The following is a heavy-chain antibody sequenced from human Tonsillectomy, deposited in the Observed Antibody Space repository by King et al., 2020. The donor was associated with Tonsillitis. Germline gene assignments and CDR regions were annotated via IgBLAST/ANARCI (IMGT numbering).Heavy chain of an antibody. D-gene: IGHD2-21*02. CDR2: IYTSGST. CDR1: GGSISSYY. CDR3: ARDFGNIVVVTAGDWYFDL. J-gene: IGHJ2*01. V-gene: IGHV4-4*07. Sequence: QLQESGPGLVKPSETLSLTCTVSGGSISSYYWSWIRQPAGKGLEWIGRIYTSGSTNYNPSLKSRVTMSVDTSKKQFSLKLSSVTAADTAVYYCARDFGNIVVVTAGDWYFDLWGRGTLVTVSS.